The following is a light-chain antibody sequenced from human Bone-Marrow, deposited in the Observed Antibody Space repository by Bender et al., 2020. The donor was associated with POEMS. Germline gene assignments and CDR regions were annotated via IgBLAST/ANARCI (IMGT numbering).Light chain of an antibody. V-gene: IGLV2-14*03. CDR1: SSDVGGYDH. J-gene: IGLJ2*01. Sequence: QSALTQPASVSGSPGQSITISCTGTSSDVGGYDHVSWYQQHPGKAPKLMIYDVTNRPSGLSYRFSGSKSGNTASLTISGLQAEDEGDYYCCSYTSSSTLVVFGGGTKLTVL. CDR3: CSYTSSSTLVV. CDR2: DVT.